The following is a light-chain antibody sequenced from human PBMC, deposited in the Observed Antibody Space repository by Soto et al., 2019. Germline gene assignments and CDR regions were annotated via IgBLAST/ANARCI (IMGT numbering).Light chain of an antibody. J-gene: IGLJ1*01. V-gene: IGLV2-23*02. CDR3: CSYAGSSTPLI. CDR1: SSDVGSYNL. Sequence: QSVLAQPASVSGSPGQSITISCTGTSSDVGSYNLVSWYQQHPGKAPKIMIYEVSKRPSGVSNRFSGSKSGNTASLTISGLQAEDEADYYCCSYAGSSTPLIFGTGTKVPVL. CDR2: EVS.